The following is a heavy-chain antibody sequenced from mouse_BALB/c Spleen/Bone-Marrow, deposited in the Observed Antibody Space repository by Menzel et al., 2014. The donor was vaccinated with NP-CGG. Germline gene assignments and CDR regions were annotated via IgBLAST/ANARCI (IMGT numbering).Heavy chain of an antibody. J-gene: IGHJ2*01. V-gene: IGHV5-6-3*01. CDR2: INSNGGST. Sequence: VQLQQSGGGLVQPGGSLKLSCAASGFTFSSYGMSWVRQTPDKRLELVATINSNGGSTYYPDSVKGRFTISRDNAENTLYLQMSSLKSEDTAMYYCARERYYGNGRIFEYWGQGTTLTVSS. D-gene: IGHD1-1*01. CDR3: ARERYYGNGRIFEY. CDR1: GFTFSSYG.